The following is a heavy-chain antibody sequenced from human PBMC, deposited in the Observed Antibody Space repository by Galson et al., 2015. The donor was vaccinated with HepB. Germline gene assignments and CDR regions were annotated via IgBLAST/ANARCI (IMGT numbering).Heavy chain of an antibody. CDR2: IWYDGSNK. Sequence: SLRLSCAASGFTFSSYGMHWVRQAPGKGLEWVAVIWYDGSNKDYADSVKGRFTISRDNSKNTLYLQMNSLRAGDTAVYYCAREVRSGWTRYFAYWGQGTLVTVSS. CDR1: GFTFSSYG. CDR3: AREVRSGWTRYFAY. D-gene: IGHD6-19*01. J-gene: IGHJ4*02. V-gene: IGHV3-33*01.